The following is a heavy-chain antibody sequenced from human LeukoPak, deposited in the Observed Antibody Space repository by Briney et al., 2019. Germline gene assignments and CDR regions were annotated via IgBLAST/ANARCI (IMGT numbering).Heavy chain of an antibody. D-gene: IGHD3-16*01. CDR3: ARVWPLYYYYMDV. CDR1: GGSFSGYY. Sequence: PSETLSLTCAVYGGSFSGYYWSWIRQPPGKGLEWIGEINHSGSTNYNPSLKSRVTIPVDTSKNQFSLKLSSVTAADTAVYYCARVWPLYYYYMDVWGKGTTVTVSS. J-gene: IGHJ6*03. CDR2: INHSGST. V-gene: IGHV4-34*01.